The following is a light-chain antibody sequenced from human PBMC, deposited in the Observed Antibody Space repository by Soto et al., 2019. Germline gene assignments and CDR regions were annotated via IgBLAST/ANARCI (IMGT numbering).Light chain of an antibody. CDR3: QQYNTYSYT. Sequence: DIQMTQSPSTLSASVGDRVTITCRASQSISSWLAWYQQKPGKAPKLLIYKASSLESGVPSSFSGSESGKEFTLTIISLQPDDFATYYCQQYNTYSYTFGQGTELEIK. CDR1: QSISSW. J-gene: IGKJ2*01. CDR2: KAS. V-gene: IGKV1-5*03.